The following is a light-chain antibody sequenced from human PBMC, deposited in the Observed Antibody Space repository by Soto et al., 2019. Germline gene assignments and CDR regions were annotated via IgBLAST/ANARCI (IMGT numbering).Light chain of an antibody. V-gene: IGLV2-8*01. Sequence: QSALTQPPSASGSPGQSVTISCTGTSSDVGGYNYVSWYQQHPGKAPKLMIYGVTKRPSGVPDRFSGSKSGNTASLTVSGLQAEDEADYYRSSYAGSNNVVVFGGGTKLTVL. CDR1: SSDVGGYNY. CDR3: SSYAGSNNVVV. J-gene: IGLJ2*01. CDR2: GVT.